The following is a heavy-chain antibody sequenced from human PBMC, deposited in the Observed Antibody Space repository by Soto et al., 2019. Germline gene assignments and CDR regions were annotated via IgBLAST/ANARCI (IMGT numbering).Heavy chain of an antibody. J-gene: IGHJ6*02. CDR3: ARDEDAQAMAAATGNYYYYYGMDV. Sequence: QVQLQESGPGLVKPSQTLSLTCTVSGGSISSGDYYWSWIRQPPGKGLEWIGYIYYSGSTYYNPSLKSRVTMSVDTSKTQFSLKLSSVTAADTAVYYCARDEDAQAMAAATGNYYYYYGMDVWGQGTTVTVSS. CDR1: GGSISSGDYY. V-gene: IGHV4-30-4*01. CDR2: IYYSGST. D-gene: IGHD5-18*01.